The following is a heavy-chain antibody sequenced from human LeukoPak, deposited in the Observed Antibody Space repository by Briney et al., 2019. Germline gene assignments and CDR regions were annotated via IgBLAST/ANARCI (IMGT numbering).Heavy chain of an antibody. Sequence: ASVKVSCKASGGTFSSYAISWVRQAPGQGLEWMGGIIPIFGTANYAQKFQGRATITADESTSTVYMELSSLRSEDTAVYYCARAPIVVVTAPRDYWGQGTLVTVSS. J-gene: IGHJ4*02. D-gene: IGHD2-21*02. CDR2: IIPIFGTA. V-gene: IGHV1-69*13. CDR3: ARAPIVVVTAPRDY. CDR1: GGTFSSYA.